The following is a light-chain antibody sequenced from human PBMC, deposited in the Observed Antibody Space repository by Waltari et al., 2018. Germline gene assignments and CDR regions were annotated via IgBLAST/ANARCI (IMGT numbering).Light chain of an antibody. V-gene: IGLV1-44*01. CDR1: RSNIGSNT. CDR3: AAWDDSLNGVV. J-gene: IGLJ2*01. CDR2: SNT. Sequence: QSVLTQPPSASGTPGQRVTISCSGSRSNIGSNTVNWYQHLPGPAPKLLIYSNTQRPSGVPDRFSGSKSGTSASLAISGLQSEDEADYYCAAWDDSLNGVVFGGGTKLTVL.